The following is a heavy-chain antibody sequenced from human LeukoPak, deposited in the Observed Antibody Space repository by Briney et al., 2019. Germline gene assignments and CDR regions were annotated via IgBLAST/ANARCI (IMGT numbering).Heavy chain of an antibody. J-gene: IGHJ4*02. CDR3: AKVIYSNYGYFDY. CDR2: ISGSGTTK. CDR1: GFTFSSNW. D-gene: IGHD4-11*01. V-gene: IGHV3-23*01. Sequence: GGSLRLSCGDSGFTFSSNWMNWVRQAPWKGLEWVSGISGSGTTKYYAESVKGRFTISRDNSKNTVYLQMSSLRAEDTAVYYCAKVIYSNYGYFDYWGQGTLVTVSS.